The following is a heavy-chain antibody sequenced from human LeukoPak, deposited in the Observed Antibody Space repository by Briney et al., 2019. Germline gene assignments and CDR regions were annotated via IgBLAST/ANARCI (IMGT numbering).Heavy chain of an antibody. V-gene: IGHV3-33*01. J-gene: IGHJ4*02. CDR2: IWYDGSNK. CDR1: GFTSSSYG. D-gene: IGHD6-13*01. Sequence: QPGRSLRLSCAASGFTSSSYGMHWVRQAPGKGLEWVAVIWYDGSNKYYADSVKGRFTISRDNSKNTLYLQMNSLRAEDTAVYYCARDLRPGIAAGLFDYWGQGTLVTVSS. CDR3: ARDLRPGIAAGLFDY.